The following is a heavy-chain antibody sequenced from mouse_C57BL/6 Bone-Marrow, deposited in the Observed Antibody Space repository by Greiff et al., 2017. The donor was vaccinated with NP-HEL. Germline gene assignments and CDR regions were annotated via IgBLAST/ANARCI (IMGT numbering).Heavy chain of an antibody. J-gene: IGHJ3*01. CDR3: ARDGLGLFAY. CDR2: IYPSDSET. V-gene: IGHV1-61*01. Sequence: VQLQESGAELVRPGSSVKLSCKASGYTFTSYWMDWVKQRPGQGLEWIGNIYPSDSETHYNQKFKDKATLTVDKSSSTAYMQLSSLTSEDSAVYYCARDGLGLFAYWGQGTLVTVSA. D-gene: IGHD2-13*01. CDR1: GYTFTSYW.